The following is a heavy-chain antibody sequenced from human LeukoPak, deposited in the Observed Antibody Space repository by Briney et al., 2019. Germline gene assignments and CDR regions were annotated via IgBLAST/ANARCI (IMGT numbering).Heavy chain of an antibody. D-gene: IGHD4-17*01. Sequence: GGSLTLSCAASGFTFSDYSLIWVRQAPGKGLEWISAIKGTGGTTYYAYSVKGRCTISRDNTRNKVSLQMNSLRDEDTALYFCREDPNGDYVGAFDFWGPGTMVTVSS. CDR2: IKGTGGTT. J-gene: IGHJ3*01. V-gene: IGHV3-23*01. CDR3: REDPNGDYVGAFDF. CDR1: GFTFSDYS.